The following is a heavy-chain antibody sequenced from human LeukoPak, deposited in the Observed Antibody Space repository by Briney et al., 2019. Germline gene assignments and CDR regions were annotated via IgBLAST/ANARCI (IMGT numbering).Heavy chain of an antibody. CDR2: IAIDGGER. J-gene: IGHJ3*02. D-gene: IGHD5-18*01. V-gene: IGHV3-30-3*01. Sequence: GGSLRLSCAGSGFSFSYYVMHWVRQAPGKGLEWVALIAIDGGERYYADSVKGRFIISRDNSRSTLYLQMNSLRVEDTAVYFCARDPKRGFSYGWGAFDIWGQGTMVSVSS. CDR3: ARDPKRGFSYGWGAFDI. CDR1: GFSFSYYV.